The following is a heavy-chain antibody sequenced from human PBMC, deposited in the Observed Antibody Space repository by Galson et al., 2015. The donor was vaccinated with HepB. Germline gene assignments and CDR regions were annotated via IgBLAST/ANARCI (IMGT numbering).Heavy chain of an antibody. V-gene: IGHV1-18*01. CDR2: ISAYNGNT. CDR3: ARAQGILWGRATFYYYMDV. D-gene: IGHD2-15*01. CDR1: GYTFTSYG. Sequence: SVKVSCKASGYTFTSYGISWVRQAPGQGLEWMGWISAYNGNTNYAQKPQGRVTMTTDTSTSTAYMELRSLRSDDTAVYYCARAQGILWGRATFYYYMDVWGKGTTVTVSS. J-gene: IGHJ6*03.